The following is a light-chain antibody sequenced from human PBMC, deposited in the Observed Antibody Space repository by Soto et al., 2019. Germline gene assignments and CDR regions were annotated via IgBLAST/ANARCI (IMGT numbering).Light chain of an antibody. V-gene: IGKV3-20*01. CDR2: GAS. J-gene: IGKJ1*01. CDR3: QQYGGSPRT. Sequence: DIVLKQSPGTVSLSPGEGATLSCRASQSIGSNFLAWYQQKRGQAPRLLIHGASNRATGIPDRFSGSGSGTDFTLTITRLEPEDFAVYYCQQYGGSPRTFGQGTKVDIK. CDR1: QSIGSNF.